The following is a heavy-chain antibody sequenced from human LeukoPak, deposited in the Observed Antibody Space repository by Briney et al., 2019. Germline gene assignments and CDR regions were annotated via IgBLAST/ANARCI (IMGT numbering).Heavy chain of an antibody. CDR1: GCYISTYY. CDR3: ARDPKYSYYFDY. V-gene: IGHV4-59*01. J-gene: IGHJ4*02. Sequence: SETLSLICSVSGCYISTYYCIWFRQPPGKGLEWIGYIYYSGSTNYNPSLKSRVTISVDTSKNQVSLKLSSVTAADTAIYYCARDPKYSYYFDYWGQGSLVTVSS. D-gene: IGHD2/OR15-2a*01. CDR2: IYYSGST.